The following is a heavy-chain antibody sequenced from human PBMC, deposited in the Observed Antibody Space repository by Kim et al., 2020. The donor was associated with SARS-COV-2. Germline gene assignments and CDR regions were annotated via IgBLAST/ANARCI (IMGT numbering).Heavy chain of an antibody. CDR2: IRSKAYGGTT. CDR1: GFTFGDYA. CDR3: TRVKERYYYGSGPHLPGY. D-gene: IGHD3-10*01. J-gene: IGHJ4*02. Sequence: GGSLRLSCTASGFTFGDYAMSWFRQAPGKGLEWVGFIRSKAYGGTTEYAASVKGRFTISRDDSKSIAYLQMNSLKTEDTAVYYCTRVKERYYYGSGPHLPGYWGQGTLVTVSS. V-gene: IGHV3-49*03.